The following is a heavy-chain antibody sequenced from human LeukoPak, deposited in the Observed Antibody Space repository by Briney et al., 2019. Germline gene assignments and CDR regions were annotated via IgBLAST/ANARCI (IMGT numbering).Heavy chain of an antibody. CDR3: ARDIYFYGDYVIDY. J-gene: IGHJ4*02. V-gene: IGHV3-33*01. CDR2: IWYDGSNK. CDR1: GFTFSNYA. D-gene: IGHD4-17*01. Sequence: GGSLRLSCAASGFTFSNYAMHWVRQAPGKGLEWVAVIWYDGSNKYYADSVKGRFTISRDNSKNTLYLQMNSLRAEDTAVYYCARDIYFYGDYVIDYWGQGTQVIVSS.